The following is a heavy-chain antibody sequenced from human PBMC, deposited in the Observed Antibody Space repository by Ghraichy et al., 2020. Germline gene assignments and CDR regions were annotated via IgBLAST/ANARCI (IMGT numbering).Heavy chain of an antibody. CDR2: ISGSGGST. V-gene: IGHV3-23*01. J-gene: IGHJ3*02. CDR3: AKTTGMRYCSSTSCRHDAFDI. CDR1: GFTFSSYA. D-gene: IGHD2-2*01. Sequence: GGSLRLSCAASGFTFSSYAMSWVRQAPGKGLEWVSAISGSGGSTYYADSVKGRFTISRDNSKNTLYLQMNSLRAEDTAVYYCAKTTGMRYCSSTSCRHDAFDIWGQGTMVTISS.